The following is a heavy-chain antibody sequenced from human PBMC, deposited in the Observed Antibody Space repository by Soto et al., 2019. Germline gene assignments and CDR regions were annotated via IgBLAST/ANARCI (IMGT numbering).Heavy chain of an antibody. Sequence: PGGSLRLSCAASGFTFSDYYMSWIRQAPGKGLEWVSYISSSSSYTNYADSVKGRFTISRDNAKNSLYLQMNSLRAEDTAVYYCARDVRTMIVVVKYDYWGQGTLVTVSS. CDR1: GFTFSDYY. D-gene: IGHD3-22*01. J-gene: IGHJ4*02. CDR3: ARDVRTMIVVVKYDY. V-gene: IGHV3-11*06. CDR2: ISSSSSYT.